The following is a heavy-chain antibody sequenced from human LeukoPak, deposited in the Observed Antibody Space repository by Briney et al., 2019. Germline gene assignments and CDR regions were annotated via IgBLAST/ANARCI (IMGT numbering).Heavy chain of an antibody. V-gene: IGHV3-7*01. CDR1: GSTFSSYW. D-gene: IGHD3-9*01. CDR2: IKQDGSEK. J-gene: IGHJ6*02. CDR3: ARDRRYGLRYFDAAQDV. Sequence: GGSLRLSCAASGSTFSSYWMSWVRQAPGKGLEWVANIKQDGSEKYYVDSVKGRFTISRDNAKNSLYLQMNSLRAEDTAVYYCARDRRYGLRYFDAAQDVWGQGTTVTVSS.